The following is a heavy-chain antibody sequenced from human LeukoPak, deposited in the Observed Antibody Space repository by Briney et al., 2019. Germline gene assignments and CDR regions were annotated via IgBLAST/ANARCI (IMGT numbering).Heavy chain of an antibody. CDR3: ARGHGIAVAGTSDWFDP. D-gene: IGHD6-19*01. V-gene: IGHV4-34*01. Sequence: SETLSLTCAVYGGSFSGYYWSWIRQPPGKGLEWIGEINHSGSTNYNPSLKSRVTISVDTSKNQFSLKLSSVTAADTAVYYCARGHGIAVAGTSDWFDPWGQGTLVTVSS. CDR1: GGSFSGYY. J-gene: IGHJ5*02. CDR2: INHSGST.